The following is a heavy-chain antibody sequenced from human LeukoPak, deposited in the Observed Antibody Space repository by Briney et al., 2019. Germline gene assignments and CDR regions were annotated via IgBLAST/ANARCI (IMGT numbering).Heavy chain of an antibody. CDR3: ARRRDYDSYPYFDY. D-gene: IGHD3-22*01. V-gene: IGHV1-69*13. CDR1: GGTFSSYA. CDR2: IIPIFGTA. Sequence: SVKVSCKASGGTFSSYAISWVRQAPGQGLEWMGGIIPIFGTANYAQKFQGRVTITADESTSTAYMELSSLRSEDTAVYYCARRRDYDSYPYFDYRGQGTLVTVSS. J-gene: IGHJ4*02.